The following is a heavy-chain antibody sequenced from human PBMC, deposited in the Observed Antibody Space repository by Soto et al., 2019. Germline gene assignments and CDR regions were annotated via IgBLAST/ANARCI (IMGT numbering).Heavy chain of an antibody. CDR1: GGSISSGGYY. D-gene: IGHD4-17*01. V-gene: IGHV4-31*03. J-gene: IGHJ4*02. CDR3: ARGPDSPTPVVTSFDY. Sequence: QVQLQESGPGLVKPSQTLSLTCTVSGGSISSGGYYWSWIRQHPGKGLEWIGYIYYSGSTYYNPSLKSRVTIAVDASKNQFALKLSSVTAADTAVYYCARGPDSPTPVVTSFDYWGQGTLVTVSS. CDR2: IYYSGST.